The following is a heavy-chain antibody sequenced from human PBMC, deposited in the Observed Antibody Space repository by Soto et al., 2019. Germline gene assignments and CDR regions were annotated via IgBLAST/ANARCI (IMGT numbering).Heavy chain of an antibody. CDR2: IYYSGST. V-gene: IGHV4-59*01. Sequence: SETLSLTCTVSGGSIISYYWSWIRQPPGKGLEWIGYIYYSGSTNYNPSLKSRVTISVDTSKNQFSLKLSSVTAADTAVYYCARDQNSGWYGRAFDIWGQGKMVTVSS. CDR1: GGSIISYY. D-gene: IGHD6-19*01. J-gene: IGHJ3*02. CDR3: ARDQNSGWYGRAFDI.